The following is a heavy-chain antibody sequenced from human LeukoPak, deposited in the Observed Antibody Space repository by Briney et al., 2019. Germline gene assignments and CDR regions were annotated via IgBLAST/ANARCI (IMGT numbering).Heavy chain of an antibody. Sequence: GGSLRLSCAASGFTLSSYGMDWVRQAPGKGLEWVAVISYDGSNKYYADSVKGRFTISRDNSKNTVYLQMNSLRAEDTAVYYCAKGDLGQQWLTSYYNYGMDVWGQGTTVTVSS. J-gene: IGHJ6*02. V-gene: IGHV3-30*18. CDR1: GFTLSSYG. CDR3: AKGDLGQQWLTSYYNYGMDV. D-gene: IGHD6-19*01. CDR2: ISYDGSNK.